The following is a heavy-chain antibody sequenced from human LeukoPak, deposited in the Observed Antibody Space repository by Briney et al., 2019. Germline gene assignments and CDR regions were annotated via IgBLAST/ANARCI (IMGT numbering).Heavy chain of an antibody. Sequence: ASVKVSCKASGGTFSSYAISWVRQAPGQGLEWMGRIIPIFGTANYAQKFQGRVTITTDESTSTAYMELSSLRSEDTAVYYCASQNYDFWGGYRPVEYYYYYMDVWGKGTTVTVSS. J-gene: IGHJ6*03. CDR2: IIPIFGTA. D-gene: IGHD3-3*01. CDR3: ASQNYDFWGGYRPVEYYYYYMDV. CDR1: GGTFSSYA. V-gene: IGHV1-69*05.